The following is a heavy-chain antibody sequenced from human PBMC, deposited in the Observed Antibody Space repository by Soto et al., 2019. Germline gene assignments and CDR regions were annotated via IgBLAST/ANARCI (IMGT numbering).Heavy chain of an antibody. CDR2: INHSGST. Sequence: SETLSLTCAVYGGSFSGYYWSWIRQPPGKGLEWIGEINHSGSTNYNPSLKSRVTISVDTSENQFSLKLSSVTAADTAVYYCAREGSNYDYIWGSYRQNYYYMDVWGKGTTVTVSS. CDR1: GGSFSGYY. D-gene: IGHD3-16*02. J-gene: IGHJ6*03. CDR3: AREGSNYDYIWGSYRQNYYYMDV. V-gene: IGHV4-34*01.